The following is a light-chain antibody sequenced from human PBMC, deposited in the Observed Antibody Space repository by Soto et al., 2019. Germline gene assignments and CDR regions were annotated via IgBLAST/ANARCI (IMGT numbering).Light chain of an antibody. CDR2: AAS. V-gene: IGKV1-39*01. Sequence: DIQMTQSPTSLSASVGDRVTITCRASQSISSYLNWYQQKPGKAHKLLIYAASSLQSGVPSRFRGSGSGTDFTLTISSLQPEDFATYYCQQSYSTPAWTFGQGTKVDIK. J-gene: IGKJ1*01. CDR3: QQSYSTPAWT. CDR1: QSISSY.